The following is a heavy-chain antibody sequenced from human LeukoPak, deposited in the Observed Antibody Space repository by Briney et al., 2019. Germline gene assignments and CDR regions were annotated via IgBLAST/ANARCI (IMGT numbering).Heavy chain of an antibody. CDR3: AKDRSTVTTKFFDY. CDR2: ISGSGGGT. V-gene: IGHV3-23*01. Sequence: GGSLRLSCAASGFTLSSYGMNWVRQAPGKGLEWVSGISGSGGGTYYADSVKGRFTISRDNSKNTLYLQMNSLRAEDTAVHYCAKDRSTVTTKFFDYWGQGTLVTVSS. J-gene: IGHJ4*02. CDR1: GFTLSSYG. D-gene: IGHD4-17*01.